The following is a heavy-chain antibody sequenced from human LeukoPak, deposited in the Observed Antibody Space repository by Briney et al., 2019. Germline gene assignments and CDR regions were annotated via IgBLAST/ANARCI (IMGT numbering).Heavy chain of an antibody. CDR3: ARYGHSPYFDD. CDR1: GGSISSYY. CDR2: IYTTGST. V-gene: IGHV4-4*07. Sequence: PSETLSLTCTVSGGSISSYYWSWVRQPAGKGLEWIGRIYTTGSTSYNPSLKSRVTISVDTSKNQFSLKLSSVTAADTAVYYCARYGHSPYFDDWGQGTLVTVSS. D-gene: IGHD4-17*01. J-gene: IGHJ4*02.